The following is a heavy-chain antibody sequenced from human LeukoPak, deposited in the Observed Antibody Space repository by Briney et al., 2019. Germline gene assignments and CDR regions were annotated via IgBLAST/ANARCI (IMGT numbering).Heavy chain of an antibody. J-gene: IGHJ4*02. CDR1: GGSFSGYY. Sequence: SETLSLTCAVYGGSFSGYYWSWIRQPPGKVLEWIGEINHSGSTNYNPSLKSRVTISVDTSKNQFSLKLSSVTAADTAVYYCARGLVVPAAIPFDYWGQGTLVTVSS. V-gene: IGHV4-34*01. CDR2: INHSGST. D-gene: IGHD2-2*01. CDR3: ARGLVVPAAIPFDY.